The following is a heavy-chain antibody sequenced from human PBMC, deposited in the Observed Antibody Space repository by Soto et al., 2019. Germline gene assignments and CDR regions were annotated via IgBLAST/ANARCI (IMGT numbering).Heavy chain of an antibody. V-gene: IGHV2-5*01. CDR2: FYWNDDK. J-gene: IGHJ6*02. CDR1: GFSLRPSGGG. Sequence: GSLKVNSTQTLSMTSSFWGFSLRPSGGGVGWIRQRPGKALECLAIFYWNDDKRYSPSLKNRLTIAKDTTKSQVVLIRTNMDPEDTATYCCALTIFRAGEMDVWGQGTTVTVSS. D-gene: IGHD3-10*01. CDR3: ALTIFRAGEMDV.